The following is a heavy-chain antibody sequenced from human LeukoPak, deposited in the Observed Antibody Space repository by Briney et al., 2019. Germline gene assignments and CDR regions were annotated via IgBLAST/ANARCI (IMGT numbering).Heavy chain of an antibody. J-gene: IGHJ6*03. CDR2: ISSSSSYI. CDR1: GFIVSQNY. D-gene: IGHD2-2*01. Sequence: PGGSLRLSCAASGFIVSQNYMSWVRQAPGKGLEWVSSISSSSSYIYYADSVKGRFTISRDNAKNSLYLQMNSLRAEDTAVYYCARVVSAAKGYYYYYMDVWGKGTTVTVSS. V-gene: IGHV3-21*01. CDR3: ARVVSAAKGYYYYYMDV.